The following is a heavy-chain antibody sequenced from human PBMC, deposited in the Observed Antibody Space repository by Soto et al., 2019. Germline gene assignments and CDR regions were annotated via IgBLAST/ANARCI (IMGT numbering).Heavy chain of an antibody. Sequence: EVQLVESGGGLVQPGGSLRLSCAASGFTFSSYSMNWVRQAPGKGLEWVSSISSSSSYIYYADSVKGRFTISRDNAKNSLYLQMNSLRAEDTAVYYCARDGTRATSGDYWGQGTLVTVSS. J-gene: IGHJ4*02. D-gene: IGHD1-7*01. CDR3: ARDGTRATSGDY. CDR2: ISSSSSYI. CDR1: GFTFSSYS. V-gene: IGHV3-21*01.